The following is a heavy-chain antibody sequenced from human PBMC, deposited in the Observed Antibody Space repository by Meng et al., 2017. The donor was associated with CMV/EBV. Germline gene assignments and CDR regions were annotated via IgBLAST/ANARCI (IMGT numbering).Heavy chain of an antibody. Sequence: QEQLQGSGPGLVMPSEPLSLPCTVSAGSIISYSWSWCRQPAGKGLEWIGRIYTSGSTNYNPSLKSRVTMSVDTSKNQFSLKLSSVTAADTAVYYCARDLMNCSSTGCANWFDPWGQGTLVTVSS. CDR1: AGSIISYS. CDR3: ARDLMNCSSTGCANWFDP. CDR2: IYTSGST. D-gene: IGHD2-2*01. J-gene: IGHJ5*02. V-gene: IGHV4-4*07.